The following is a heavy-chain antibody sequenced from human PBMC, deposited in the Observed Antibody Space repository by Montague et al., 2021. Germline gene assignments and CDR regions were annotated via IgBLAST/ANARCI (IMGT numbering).Heavy chain of an antibody. CDR2: IYWDDDK. V-gene: IGHV2-5*02. CDR1: GFSLSTSGVG. CDR3: AHRQGGYDFWY. Sequence: PALVKPTQTLTLTCTFSGFSLSTSGVGVGWIRQLPGKALEWLALIYWDDDKRYSPYLKSRLTITKDTSKNQVLLTMTIMDPVVTATYYCAHRQGGYDFWYWGQGTLVTVSS. D-gene: IGHD3-3*01. J-gene: IGHJ4*02.